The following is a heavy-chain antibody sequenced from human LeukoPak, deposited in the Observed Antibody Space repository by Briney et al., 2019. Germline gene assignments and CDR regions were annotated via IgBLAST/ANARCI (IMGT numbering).Heavy chain of an antibody. CDR3: ARVGSSSWYDFWLFDY. J-gene: IGHJ4*02. CDR1: GGSISSYY. V-gene: IGHV4-59*01. D-gene: IGHD6-13*01. Sequence: SETLSLTCTVSGGSISSYYWSWIRHPPGKGLEWIGYIYYSGSTNYNPSLKSRVTISVDTSKNQFSLKLSSVTAADTAVYYCARVGSSSWYDFWLFDYWGQGTLVTVSS. CDR2: IYYSGST.